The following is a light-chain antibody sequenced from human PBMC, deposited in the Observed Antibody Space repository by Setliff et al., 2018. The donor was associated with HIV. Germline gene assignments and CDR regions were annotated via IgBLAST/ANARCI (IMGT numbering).Light chain of an antibody. CDR1: SSDVGTYNY. CDR3: SSYTTSSTL. Sequence: QSALTQPASVSGSPGQSITISCTGTSSDVGTYNYVSWFQQHPGKAPKLMIYDVSNRPSGLSDRFSGSKSGNTASLTIPGLQAEDEADYYCSSYTTSSTLFGGGTKVTVL. CDR2: DVS. V-gene: IGLV2-14*03. J-gene: IGLJ2*01.